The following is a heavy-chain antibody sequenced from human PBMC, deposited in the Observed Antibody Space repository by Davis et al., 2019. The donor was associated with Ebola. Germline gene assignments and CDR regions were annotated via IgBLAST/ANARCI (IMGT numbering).Heavy chain of an antibody. CDR3: AREGWTTGIDF. J-gene: IGHJ4*02. V-gene: IGHV1-2*06. Sequence: AASVKVSCKASGYTFGDYYLHWVRQAPGQGLEWMGRFNPNSGGTNFEQKFQDRFTMTWDTSVTTAYMELRRLRSDDTAIYHCAREGWTTGIDFWGRGTLVTVSS. D-gene: IGHD1-1*01. CDR1: GYTFGDYY. CDR2: FNPNSGGT.